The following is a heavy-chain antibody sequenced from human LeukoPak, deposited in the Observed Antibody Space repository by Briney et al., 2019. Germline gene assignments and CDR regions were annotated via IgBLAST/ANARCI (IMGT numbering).Heavy chain of an antibody. Sequence: PGGSLRLSCAASGFTFSSYWMHWVRQAPGKGLVWVSRINSGGSSTSYADSVKGRFTISRDNAKNTLYLQMNSLRAEDTAVYYCAREGCSSTSCYDLVAFDIWGQGTMVTVSS. D-gene: IGHD2-2*01. J-gene: IGHJ3*02. V-gene: IGHV3-74*01. CDR3: AREGCSSTSCYDLVAFDI. CDR1: GFTFSSYW. CDR2: INSGGSST.